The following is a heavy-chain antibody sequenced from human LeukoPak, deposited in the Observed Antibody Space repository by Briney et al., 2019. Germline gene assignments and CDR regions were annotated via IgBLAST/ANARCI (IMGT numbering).Heavy chain of an antibody. CDR1: GFSFSSSW. Sequence: PGGSLRLFCEASGFSFSSSWMTWVRQAPGKGLEWVATIKNDGSDKYYVDSVKGRFTLSRDNAKNSLYLQMNSLRVEDTAVYYCADLGYTDGGQGTLVTVSS. V-gene: IGHV3-7*01. CDR2: IKNDGSDK. J-gene: IGHJ4*02. D-gene: IGHD2-15*01. CDR3: ADLGYTD.